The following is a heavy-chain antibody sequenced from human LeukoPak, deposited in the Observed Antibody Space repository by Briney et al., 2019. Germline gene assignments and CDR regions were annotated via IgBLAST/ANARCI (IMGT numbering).Heavy chain of an antibody. CDR1: GGSISSGDYY. Sequence: SETLSLTCTVSGGSISSGDYYWRWIRQPPGKGLGWIGYIYYSGSTYYSPFLKSRVTITVDTSKNQFSLKLSSVAVADTAVYYCAGGGANWFDPWGQGTLVTVSS. CDR2: IYYSGST. D-gene: IGHD1-26*01. J-gene: IGHJ5*02. V-gene: IGHV4-30-4*01. CDR3: AGGGANWFDP.